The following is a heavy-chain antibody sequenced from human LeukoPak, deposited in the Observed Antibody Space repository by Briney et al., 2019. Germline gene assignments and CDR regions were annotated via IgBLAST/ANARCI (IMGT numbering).Heavy chain of an antibody. Sequence: GASVKVSCKASGGTFSSYAISWVRQAPGQGLEWMGGIIPIFGTANYAQKFQGRVTITADESTSTAYMALSRLRSEDTAVYYCANGYCSGGSCYFGFNYYYGMDVWGQGTTVTVSS. V-gene: IGHV1-69*13. CDR2: IIPIFGTA. D-gene: IGHD2-15*01. CDR1: GGTFSSYA. J-gene: IGHJ6*02. CDR3: ANGYCSGGSCYFGFNYYYGMDV.